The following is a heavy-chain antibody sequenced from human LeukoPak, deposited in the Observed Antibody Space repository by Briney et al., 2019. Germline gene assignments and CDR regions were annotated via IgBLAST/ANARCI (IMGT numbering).Heavy chain of an antibody. V-gene: IGHV3-7*01. J-gene: IGHJ4*02. CDR2: IKQDGSEK. D-gene: IGHD3-16*01. Sequence: GSLRLSCAASGFTFSNYRMSWVRQAPGKGLEWVASIKQDGSEKDYVDSVKGRFTISRDNAKNSLYLQMNSPRVEDTAVYYCARDNPTWGYWGQGTLVIVSS. CDR1: GFTFSNYR. CDR3: ARDNPTWGY.